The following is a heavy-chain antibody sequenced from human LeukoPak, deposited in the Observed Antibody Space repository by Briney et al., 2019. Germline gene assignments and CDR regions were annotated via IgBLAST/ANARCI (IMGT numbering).Heavy chain of an antibody. CDR3: ARVLLTYSAFDI. Sequence: GGSLRLSCAASGFTFSSYGMHWVRQAPGKGLEWVAFIRYDGSNKYYADSVKGRFTISRDNSKNTLYLQMNSLRAEDTAVYYCARVLLTYSAFDIWGQGTMVTVSS. V-gene: IGHV3-30*02. CDR1: GFTFSSYG. J-gene: IGHJ3*02. D-gene: IGHD2-21*01. CDR2: IRYDGSNK.